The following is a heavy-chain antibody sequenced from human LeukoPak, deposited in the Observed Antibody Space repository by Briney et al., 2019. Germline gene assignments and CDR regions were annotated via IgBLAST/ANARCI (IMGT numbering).Heavy chain of an antibody. CDR3: ARGRFGGVVVPAATYYYYYYMDV. Sequence: SETLSLTCAVYGGSFSGYYWSWIRQPPGKGLEWIGEINHSGSTNYNPSLKSRVTISVDTPKNQISLKLSSVTAADTAVYYCARGRFGGVVVPAATYYYYYYMDVWGKGTTVTVSS. CDR2: INHSGST. V-gene: IGHV4-34*01. J-gene: IGHJ6*03. D-gene: IGHD2-2*01. CDR1: GGSFSGYY.